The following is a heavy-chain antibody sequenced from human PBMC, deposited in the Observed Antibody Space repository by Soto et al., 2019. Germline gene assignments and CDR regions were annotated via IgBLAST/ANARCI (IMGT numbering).Heavy chain of an antibody. CDR3: YTLLLTGYSFDAFDI. V-gene: IGHV3-64D*08. D-gene: IGHD3-9*01. CDR2: ISSNGGST. CDR1: GFTFSSYA. Sequence: GGSLRLSCSASGFTFSSYAMHWVLQAPGKGLEYVSAISSNGGSTYYADSVKGRFTISRDNSKNTLYLQMSSLRAEDTAVYYCYTLLLTGYSFDAFDIWGQGTMVTVSS. J-gene: IGHJ3*02.